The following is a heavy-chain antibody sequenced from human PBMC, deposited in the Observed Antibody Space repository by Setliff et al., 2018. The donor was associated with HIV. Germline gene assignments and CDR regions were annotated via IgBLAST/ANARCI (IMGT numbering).Heavy chain of an antibody. CDR2: ISHSGST. J-gene: IGHJ6*03. D-gene: IGHD3-10*01. V-gene: IGHV4-4*02. CDR1: GGSIMTGDW. CDR3: ARXXXDDTHYSPGIYYLYYMDV. Sequence: SETLSLTCAVSGGSIMTGDWWSWVRQSPGKGLEWIGEISHSGSTNYNPSLRSRVTMSVDKSNNQFSLKLGSVTAADTAVYYCARXXXDDTHYSPGIYYLYYMDVWGKGTTVTVSS.